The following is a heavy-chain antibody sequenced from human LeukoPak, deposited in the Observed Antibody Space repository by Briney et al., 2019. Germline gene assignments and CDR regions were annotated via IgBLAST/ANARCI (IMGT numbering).Heavy chain of an antibody. J-gene: IGHJ5*02. V-gene: IGHV4-34*01. Sequence: PSETLSLTCAVYGGSFSGYYWNWIRQPPGKGLEWIGDINYSGRTNYNPSLKSRVTISIDTSKNQFSLKLTSMTAADTAAYYCARGSVATARDWFVPWGQGTLVTVSS. CDR2: INYSGRT. CDR3: ARGSVATARDWFVP. D-gene: IGHD5-12*01. CDR1: GGSFSGYY.